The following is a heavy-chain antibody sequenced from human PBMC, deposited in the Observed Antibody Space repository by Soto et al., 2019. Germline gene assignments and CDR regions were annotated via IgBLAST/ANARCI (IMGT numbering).Heavy chain of an antibody. CDR3: ARVQTDYGGDFDP. Sequence: QVQLVQSGAEVKKPGASVKVSCKASGYTFTSYAMHWVRQAPGQRLEWMGWINAGNGNTKYSQKFQGRVTITRDTPASTAYMELSSLRSEDTAVYYCARVQTDYGGDFDPWGQGTLVTISS. D-gene: IGHD4-17*01. CDR1: GYTFTSYA. V-gene: IGHV1-3*01. CDR2: INAGNGNT. J-gene: IGHJ5*02.